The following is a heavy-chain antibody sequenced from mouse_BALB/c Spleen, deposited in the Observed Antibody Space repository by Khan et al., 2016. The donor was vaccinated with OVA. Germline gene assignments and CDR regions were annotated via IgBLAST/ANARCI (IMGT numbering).Heavy chain of an antibody. CDR1: GFTFSSYG. V-gene: IGHV5-6*01. D-gene: IGHD2-2*01. CDR3: ASHPPSWLYYFDY. Sequence: EVELVESGGDLVKPGGSLKLSCAASGFTFSSYGMSWVRQTPDKRLEWVATISSGGTYTYYPDSVKGRFTISRDNAKNTLYLQMSSLKSEDTAMXFCASHPPSWLYYFDYWGRGSTLTVSS. J-gene: IGHJ2*01. CDR2: ISSGGTYT.